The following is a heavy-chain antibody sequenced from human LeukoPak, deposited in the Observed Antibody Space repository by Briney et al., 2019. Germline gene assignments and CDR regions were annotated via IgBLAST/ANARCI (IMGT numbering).Heavy chain of an antibody. D-gene: IGHD3-3*01. CDR1: GYTFTGYY. J-gene: IGHJ4*02. CDR3: ARGGLRFLEWLLPFDY. Sequence: ASVKVSCXASGYTFTGYYMHWVRQAPGQGLEWMGWINPNSGGTNYAQKFQGRVTMTRDTSISTAYMELSRLRSDDTAVYYCARGGLRFLEWLLPFDYWGQGTLVTVPS. CDR2: INPNSGGT. V-gene: IGHV1-2*02.